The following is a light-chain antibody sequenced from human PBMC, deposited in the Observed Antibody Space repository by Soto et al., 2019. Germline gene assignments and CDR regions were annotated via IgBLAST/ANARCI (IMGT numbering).Light chain of an antibody. J-gene: IGKJ1*01. CDR3: QQYGSSLWT. CDR2: DAS. Sequence: EIVLTQSPATLSLSPGDRATLSCRASQSVSSHLAWYQQKPGQAPRLLIYDASKRATGIPARFSGSGSGTDFTLTISSLEPEDFAVYYCQQYGSSLWTFGQETKVDI. CDR1: QSVSSH. V-gene: IGKV3-11*01.